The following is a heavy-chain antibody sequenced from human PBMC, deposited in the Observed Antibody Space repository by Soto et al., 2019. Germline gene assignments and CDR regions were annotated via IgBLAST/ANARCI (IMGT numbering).Heavy chain of an antibody. Sequence: QVHLQQWGAGLLKPSETLSLTCGVYGGSLRGSYLSWIRQPPGKALEWLGQVTHSGSTTFNPSLKSGVSFSLDTSDSQFALKLTSVTAADTAVYYCARGHITLNGTVPDYFASWGEGTMVTVSS. CDR3: ARGHITLNGTVPDYFAS. D-gene: IGHD1-1*01. CDR1: GGSLRGSY. V-gene: IGHV4-34*02. J-gene: IGHJ4*02. CDR2: VTHSGST.